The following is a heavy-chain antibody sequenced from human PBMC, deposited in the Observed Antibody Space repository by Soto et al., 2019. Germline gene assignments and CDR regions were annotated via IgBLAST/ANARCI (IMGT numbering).Heavy chain of an antibody. CDR2: ISSSSSYI. D-gene: IGHD1-7*01. CDR3: ARSALELSYYYYGMDV. CDR1: GFTFSSSS. V-gene: IGHV3-21*01. J-gene: IGHJ6*02. Sequence: EVQLVESGGGLVKPGGSLRLSCAASGFTFSSSSMNWVRQAPGKGLEWVSSISSSSSYIYYADSVKGRFTISRDNAKNSLYQQINSLRAEDTAEYYCARSALELSYYYYGMDVWGQGTTVTVSS.